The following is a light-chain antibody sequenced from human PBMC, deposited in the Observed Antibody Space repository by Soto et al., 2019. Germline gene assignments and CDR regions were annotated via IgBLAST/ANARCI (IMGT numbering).Light chain of an antibody. Sequence: DVVLTQSPLSLPVTLGQPASISCRSSLSLVYSDGSTYLNWFQQRPGQSPRRLIYKVSNRDSGVPARFSGSGSGTDFTVDNSSVEAEDVGVYYCKQCTPWPPITFGQGTRLESK. CDR1: LSLVYSDGSTY. J-gene: IGKJ5*01. V-gene: IGKV2-30*01. CDR2: KVS. CDR3: KQCTPWPPIT.